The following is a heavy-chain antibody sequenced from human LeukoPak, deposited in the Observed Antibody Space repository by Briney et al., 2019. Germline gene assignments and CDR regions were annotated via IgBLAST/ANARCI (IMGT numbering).Heavy chain of an antibody. D-gene: IGHD5-18*01. CDR2: IYSSGST. CDR1: GGSISSSYYY. J-gene: IGHJ4*02. CDR3: ARDTAYSYGLPYGPEPLFDY. V-gene: IGHV4-39*02. Sequence: SETLSLTCTVSGGSISSSYYYWGWIRQPPGKGLEWIGSIYSSGSTYYNPSLKSRVTISVDTSKNQFSLKLSSVTAADTAVYYCARDTAYSYGLPYGPEPLFDYWGQGTLVTVSS.